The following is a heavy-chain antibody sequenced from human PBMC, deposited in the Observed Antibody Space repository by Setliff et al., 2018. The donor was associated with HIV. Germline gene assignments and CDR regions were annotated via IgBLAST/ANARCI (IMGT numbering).Heavy chain of an antibody. V-gene: IGHV4-39*01. CDR3: ATHGAQ. J-gene: IGHJ4*02. CDR2: LFYNGNT. D-gene: IGHD1-26*01. CDR1: GGSISNNSYY. Sequence: PSETLSLTCTVSGGSISNNSYYWGWVRQPPGKGLELIGNLFYNGNTYYNPSLKSRVTISVDTSKNQFSLKLSSVTAADTAIYFCATHGAQWGQGTLVTVSS.